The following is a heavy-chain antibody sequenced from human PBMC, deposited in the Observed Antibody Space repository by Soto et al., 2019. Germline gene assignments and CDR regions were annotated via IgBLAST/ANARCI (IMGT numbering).Heavy chain of an antibody. CDR1: GGSIRDYY. Sequence: SETLSLTCTVSGGSIRDYYWSWIRQPAGKGLEWVGRISSGGRTNYNPSLKSRVTMSVDTSKNQFSLKLTSVAAADTAAYYCGPGPGGFGEFSLDYWRQLTLVIVSS. J-gene: IGHJ4*02. V-gene: IGHV4-4*07. CDR2: ISSGGRT. CDR3: GPGPGGFGEFSLDY. D-gene: IGHD3-10*01.